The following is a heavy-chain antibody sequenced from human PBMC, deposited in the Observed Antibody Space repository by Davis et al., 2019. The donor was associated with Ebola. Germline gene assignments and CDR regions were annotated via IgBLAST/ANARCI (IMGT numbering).Heavy chain of an antibody. CDR1: GGSISSSSYY. CDR2: INHSGST. J-gene: IGHJ5*02. Sequence: GSLRLSCTVSGGSISSSSYYWGWIRQPPGKGLEWIGEINHSGSTNYNPSLKSRVTISVDTSKNQFSLKLSSVTAADTAVYYCARGSLYVWFDPWGQGTLVTVSS. V-gene: IGHV4-39*07. D-gene: IGHD3-16*01. CDR3: ARGSLYVWFDP.